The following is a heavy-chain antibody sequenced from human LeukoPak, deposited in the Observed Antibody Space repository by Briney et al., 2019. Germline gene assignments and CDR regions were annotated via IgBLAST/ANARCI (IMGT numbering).Heavy chain of an antibody. CDR1: GYTFTSYG. J-gene: IGHJ6*03. Sequence: ASVKVSCKASGYTFTSYGISWVRQAPGQGLEWMGWISAYNGNTNYAQKLQGRVTMTTDTSTSTAYMELRSLRSDDTAVYYCARAXXGFGELFYYMDVWGKGTTVTVSS. CDR2: ISAYNGNT. D-gene: IGHD3-10*01. CDR3: ARAXXGFGELFYYMDV. V-gene: IGHV1-18*01.